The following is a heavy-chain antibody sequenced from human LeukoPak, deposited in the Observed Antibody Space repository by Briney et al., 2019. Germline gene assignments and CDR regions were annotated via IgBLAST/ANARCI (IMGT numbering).Heavy chain of an antibody. J-gene: IGHJ2*01. CDR3: ATLYGDYNWYFDL. V-gene: IGHV3-23*01. D-gene: IGHD4-17*01. CDR1: GLTFSRYV. CDR2: LSANGGST. Sequence: GGSLRLSCASSGLTFSRYVMGWVRQAPGKGLEWVSTLSANGGSTFYAASVKGRFTVSRDNSKNTLFLQMNTLRAEDTAVYYCATLYGDYNWYFDLWGRGTLVTVSS.